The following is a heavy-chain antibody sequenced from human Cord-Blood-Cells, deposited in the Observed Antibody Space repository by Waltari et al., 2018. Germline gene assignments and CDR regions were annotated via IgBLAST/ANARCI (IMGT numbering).Heavy chain of an antibody. CDR3: ATSGTGYCSSTSCYGGRDY. V-gene: IGHV1-69*01. D-gene: IGHD2-2*01. J-gene: IGHJ4*02. Sequence: KFSCKASGGTFSSYAISWVRQAPGQGLEWMGGIIPIFGTANYAQKFQGRVTITADESTSTAYMELSSLRSEDTAVYYCATSGTGYCSSTSCYGGRDYWGQGTLVTVSS. CDR2: IIPIFGTA. CDR1: GGTFSSYA.